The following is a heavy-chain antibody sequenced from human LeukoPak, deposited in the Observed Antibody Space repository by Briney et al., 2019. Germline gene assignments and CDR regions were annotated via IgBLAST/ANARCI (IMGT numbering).Heavy chain of an antibody. CDR3: ARGTMMVGP. CDR1: GGSISSYY. D-gene: IGHD3-22*01. Sequence: SETLSLTCTVSGGSISSYYWSWIRQPPGQGLEWVGYIHSGGSTNYNPSLKSRLTISIDTSKSQFSLKLSSVTAADTAVYYCARGTMMVGPWGQGTLVTVSS. CDR2: IHSGGST. J-gene: IGHJ5*02. V-gene: IGHV4-59*01.